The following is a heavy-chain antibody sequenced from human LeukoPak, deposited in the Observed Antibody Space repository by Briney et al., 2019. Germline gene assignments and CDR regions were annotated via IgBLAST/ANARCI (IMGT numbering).Heavy chain of an antibody. Sequence: PGGSLRLSCAASGFTFSNYAMSWIRQAPGKGLEWVANIKQDGSEKYYVDSVKGRFTISRDNAKNSLFLQMNSLRAEDTAVYYCTRDRQGPRLYEMDIWGQGTTVTVSS. J-gene: IGHJ6*02. D-gene: IGHD2-8*01. CDR2: IKQDGSEK. CDR1: GFTFSNYA. CDR3: TRDRQGPRLYEMDI. V-gene: IGHV3-7*01.